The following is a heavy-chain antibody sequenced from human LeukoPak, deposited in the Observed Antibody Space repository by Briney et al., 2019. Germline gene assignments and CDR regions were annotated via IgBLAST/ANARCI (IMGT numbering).Heavy chain of an antibody. D-gene: IGHD2-2*01. CDR1: GYTFTSYG. J-gene: IGHJ4*02. CDR3: ARPLGYCSSVSCYGALWY. Sequence: ASVKVSCKASGYTFTSYGISWVRQAPGQGLEWMGWISAYNGNTNYAQKLQGRVTMTTDTSTSTAYMELRSLRSDDTAVYYCARPLGYCSSVSCYGALWYWGQGTLATVSS. V-gene: IGHV1-18*01. CDR2: ISAYNGNT.